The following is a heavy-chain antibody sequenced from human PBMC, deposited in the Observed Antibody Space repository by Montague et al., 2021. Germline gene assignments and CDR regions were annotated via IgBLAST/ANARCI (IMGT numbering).Heavy chain of an antibody. Sequence: SETLSLTCTVSRSLINSDYYWGWIRQPPGKGLEWMGSVSHGGRTYHNPSLKSRVTISVDTSNNHFSLKLSSVTAADTAMYYCARERDRYCYMDIWGKGTTITVSS. CDR2: VSHGGRT. CDR1: RSLINSDYY. J-gene: IGHJ6*03. V-gene: IGHV4-38-2*02. CDR3: ARERDRYCYMDI.